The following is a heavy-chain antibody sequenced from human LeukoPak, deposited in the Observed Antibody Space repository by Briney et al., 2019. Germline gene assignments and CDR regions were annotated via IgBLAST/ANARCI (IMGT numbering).Heavy chain of an antibody. Sequence: GGSLRLSCAASGFTFSSYAMSWVRQAPGKGLEWVSAISGSGGSTYYADSVEGRFTISRDNSKNTLYLQMNSLRAEDTAVYYCAKSNYYDSSGYSLFDYWGQGTLVTVSS. CDR1: GFTFSSYA. CDR2: ISGSGGST. CDR3: AKSNYYDSSGYSLFDY. D-gene: IGHD3-22*01. V-gene: IGHV3-23*01. J-gene: IGHJ4*02.